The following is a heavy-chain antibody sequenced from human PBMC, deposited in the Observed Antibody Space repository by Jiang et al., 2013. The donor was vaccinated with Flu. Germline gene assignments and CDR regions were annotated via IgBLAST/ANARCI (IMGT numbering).Heavy chain of an antibody. CDR2: INDSGDT. J-gene: IGHJ3*01. Sequence: GKGLEWIGEINDSGDTNYNSSLKSRVTTSVDTFKKQVSLKMTSVTAADTAVYYCARGPYESGSYYNNGFDFWGQGTMVTVSS. D-gene: IGHD3-10*01. V-gene: IGHV4-34*01. CDR3: ARGPYESGSYYNNGFDF.